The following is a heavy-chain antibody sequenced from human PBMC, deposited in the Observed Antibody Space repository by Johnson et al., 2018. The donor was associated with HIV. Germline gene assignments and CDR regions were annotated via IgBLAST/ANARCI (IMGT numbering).Heavy chain of an antibody. Sequence: QVQLVESGGGVVQPGRSLRLSCAASGFTFSSYAMHWVRQAPGKGLEWVAVISYDGSNKYYADSVKGRFTISRENAKHSLYLQMNSLRAEDTAMYYCAKDRWAYYNFWSGTNGGNDVFDLWGQGTMVTVSS. J-gene: IGHJ3*01. CDR2: ISYDGSNK. CDR3: AKDRWAYYNFWSGTNGGNDVFDL. D-gene: IGHD3-3*01. CDR1: GFTFSSYA. V-gene: IGHV3-30*14.